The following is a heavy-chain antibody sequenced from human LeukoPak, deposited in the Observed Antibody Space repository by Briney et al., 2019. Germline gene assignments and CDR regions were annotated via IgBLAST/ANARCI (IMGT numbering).Heavy chain of an antibody. Sequence: ASVKVSCKASGYTFTSYGISWVRQAPGQGLEWMGWISPYNGNTNYAPKLQRRLTTTTDTSTSTAYMELRSLRSDDSAVYYCARDRQCGYWGQGTLVTVSS. CDR2: ISPYNGNT. J-gene: IGHJ4*02. CDR1: GYTFTSYG. D-gene: IGHD2-21*01. V-gene: IGHV1-18*01. CDR3: ARDRQCGY.